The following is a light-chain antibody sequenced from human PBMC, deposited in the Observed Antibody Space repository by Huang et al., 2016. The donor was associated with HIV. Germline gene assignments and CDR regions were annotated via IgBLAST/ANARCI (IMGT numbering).Light chain of an antibody. CDR3: QQYQSVPWT. Sequence: DIQMTQSPSSLSASVGDRVTIICRASQGISKSLAWYQQKPGKAPKLLLYATSKLESGVPSRFSGSGSGTHSTLTISTLPPEDLATYYCQQYQSVPWTFGQGTKVAI. J-gene: IGKJ1*01. CDR1: QGISKS. V-gene: IGKV1-NL1*01. CDR2: ATS.